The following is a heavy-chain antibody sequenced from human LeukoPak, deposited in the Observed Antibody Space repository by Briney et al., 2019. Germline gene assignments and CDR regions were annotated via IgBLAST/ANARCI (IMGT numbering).Heavy chain of an antibody. J-gene: IGHJ4*02. CDR2: IYYSGST. CDR3: ARDPWGATVGY. V-gene: IGHV4-59*01. Sequence: SETLSLTCTVSGGSISSYYWSWIRQPPGKGLEWIGCIYYSGSTNYNPSLKSRVTISVDTSKNQFSLKLSSVTAADTAVYYCARDPWGATVGYWGQGTLVTVSS. D-gene: IGHD1-26*01. CDR1: GGSISSYY.